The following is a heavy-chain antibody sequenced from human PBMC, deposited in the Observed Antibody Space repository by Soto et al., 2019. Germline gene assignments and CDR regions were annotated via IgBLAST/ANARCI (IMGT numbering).Heavy chain of an antibody. V-gene: IGHV6-1*01. CDR1: GDSVSSNSAA. Sequence: SQTLSLTCAISGDSVSSNSAAWNWIRQSPSRGLEWLGRTYYRSKWYNDYAVSVKSRITINPDTSKNQFSLQLNSVTPEDTAVYYCARWXVVRIAAAGTVDYGMDVWGRGTTVTVSS. D-gene: IGHD6-13*01. J-gene: IGHJ6*02. CDR2: TYYRSKWYN. CDR3: ARWXVVRIAAAGTVDYGMDV.